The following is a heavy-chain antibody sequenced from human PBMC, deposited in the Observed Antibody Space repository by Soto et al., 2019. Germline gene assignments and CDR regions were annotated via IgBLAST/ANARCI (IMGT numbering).Heavy chain of an antibody. CDR2: INAGNGNT. CDR3: ARGLQRGYYYYGMDV. Sequence: ASVKVSCKASGYTFTSYAMHWVRQAPGQRLEWMGWINAGNGNTKYSQKFQGRVTITRDTSASTAYMELSSLRSEDTAVYYCARGLQRGYYYYGMDVCGQGTTVTVYS. CDR1: GYTFTSYA. V-gene: IGHV1-3*01. J-gene: IGHJ6*02. D-gene: IGHD4-4*01.